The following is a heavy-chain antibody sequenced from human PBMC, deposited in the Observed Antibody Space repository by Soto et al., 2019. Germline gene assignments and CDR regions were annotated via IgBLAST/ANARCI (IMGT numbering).Heavy chain of an antibody. V-gene: IGHV4-39*02. CDR2: IYYSGST. CDR1: GGSISSSSYY. Sequence: PSETLSLTCTVSGGSISSSSYYWGWIRQPPGKGLEWIGSIYYSGSTYYNPSLKSRVTISVDTSKNQFSLKLSSVTAADTAVYYCARDGGLAARRSMNWFDPWGQGTLVTVSS. CDR3: ARDGGLAARRSMNWFDP. D-gene: IGHD6-6*01. J-gene: IGHJ5*02.